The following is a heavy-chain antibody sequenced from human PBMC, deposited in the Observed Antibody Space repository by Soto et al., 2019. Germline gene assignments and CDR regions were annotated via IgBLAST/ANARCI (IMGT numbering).Heavy chain of an antibody. CDR1: GYTFTSYG. CDR2: INAANGDT. V-gene: IGHV1-3*01. Sequence: ASVKVSCKASGYTFTSYGIHWVRQSPGQRLEWMGWINAANGDTKYSPKFQGRVTITRDTSASTAYMELSSLRSEDTAVYYCVRRHVSATGIDWFDPWGQGTLVTVSS. CDR3: VRRHVSATGIDWFDP. D-gene: IGHD6-13*01. J-gene: IGHJ5*02.